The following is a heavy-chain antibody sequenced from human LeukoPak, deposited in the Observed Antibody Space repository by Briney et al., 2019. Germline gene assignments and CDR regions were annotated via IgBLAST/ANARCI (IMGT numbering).Heavy chain of an antibody. CDR3: ARGETMDV. Sequence: GSLRLSCVALEFSFETYWMSWVRQAPGKGPGWVANINEDGSEKHYVGSVRGRFTISRDNADNSLHLQMNSLRPEDMAVYYCARGETMDVWGKGTTVTVSS. D-gene: IGHD5-24*01. CDR1: EFSFETYW. CDR2: INEDGSEK. J-gene: IGHJ6*03. V-gene: IGHV3-7*01.